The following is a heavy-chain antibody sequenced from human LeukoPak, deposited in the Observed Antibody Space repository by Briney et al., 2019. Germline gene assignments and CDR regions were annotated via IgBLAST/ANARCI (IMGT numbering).Heavy chain of an antibody. Sequence: PSETLSLTCTDSGGSISNYHWSWVRQPPGKGLEWIGYIYYTGSTNYNPSLKSRVTISVDTSKNQFSLKLSSVTAADTAVYYCARGFWFDPWGQGTLVTVSS. CDR1: GGSISNYH. V-gene: IGHV4-59*01. J-gene: IGHJ5*02. CDR3: ARGFWFDP. CDR2: IYYTGST.